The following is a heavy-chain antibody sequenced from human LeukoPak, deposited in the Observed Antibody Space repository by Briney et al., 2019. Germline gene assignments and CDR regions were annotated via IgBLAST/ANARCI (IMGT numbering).Heavy chain of an antibody. CDR3: ARADYYDTTDSAFDI. CDR2: ISSSSSYI. V-gene: IGHV3-21*04. Sequence: GGSLRLSCAASGFTFSSYSMNWARQAPGKGLEWVSSISSSSSYIYYADSVKGRFTISRDNAKNSLYLQMNSLRAEDTALYYCARADYYDTTDSAFDIWGQGTMVTVSS. J-gene: IGHJ3*02. D-gene: IGHD3-22*01. CDR1: GFTFSSYS.